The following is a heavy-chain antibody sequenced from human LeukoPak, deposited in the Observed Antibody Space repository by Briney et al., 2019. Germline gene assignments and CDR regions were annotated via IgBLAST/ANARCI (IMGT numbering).Heavy chain of an antibody. CDR3: AREDTVAGDAFDI. CDR2: IKRDGSER. CDR1: GFTFSNYW. Sequence: GGSLRLSCAASGFTFSNYWVTWVRQAPGKGLEWVANIKRDGSERFYVDSVKGRFTISRDNAKNSLYLQMNSLRAEDTAVYYCAREDTVAGDAFDIWGQGTMVTVSS. D-gene: IGHD4-23*01. J-gene: IGHJ3*02. V-gene: IGHV3-7*01.